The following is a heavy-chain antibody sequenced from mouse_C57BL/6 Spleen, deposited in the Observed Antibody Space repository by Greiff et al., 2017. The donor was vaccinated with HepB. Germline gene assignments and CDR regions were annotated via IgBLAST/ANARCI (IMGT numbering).Heavy chain of an antibody. CDR2: ISYDGSN. Sequence: VQLKQSGPGLVKPSQSLSLTCSVTGYSITSGYYWNWIRQFPGNKLEWMGYISYDGSNNYNPSLKNRISITRDTSKNQFFLKLNSVTTEDTATYYCARVYYYGSYAMDYWGQGTSVTVSS. V-gene: IGHV3-6*01. D-gene: IGHD1-1*01. J-gene: IGHJ4*01. CDR3: ARVYYYGSYAMDY. CDR1: GYSITSGYY.